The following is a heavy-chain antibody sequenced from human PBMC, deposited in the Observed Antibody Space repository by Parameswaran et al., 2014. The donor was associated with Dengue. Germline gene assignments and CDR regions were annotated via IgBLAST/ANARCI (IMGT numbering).Heavy chain of an antibody. V-gene: IGHV3-30*18. Sequence: PREGLEWVAVISYDGSNKYYADSVKGRFTISRDNSKNTLYLQMNSLRAEDTAVYYCAKGDFLYSSSRFNWFDPWGQGTLVTVSS. CDR2: ISYDGSNK. D-gene: IGHD6-13*01. CDR3: AKGDFLYSSSRFNWFDP. J-gene: IGHJ5*02.